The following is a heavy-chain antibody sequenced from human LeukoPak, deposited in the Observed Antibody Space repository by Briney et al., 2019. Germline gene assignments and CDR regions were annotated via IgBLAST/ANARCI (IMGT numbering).Heavy chain of an antibody. CDR2: INPSGGST. CDR1: GYTFTSYY. D-gene: IGHD3/OR15-3a*01. Sequence: ASVKVSCKASGYTFTSYYMHWVRQAPGQGLEWMGIINPSGGSTSYAQKFQGRVTTTRDTSTSTVYMELSSLRSEDTAVYYCARLRLDGDYVDYWGQGTLVTVSS. V-gene: IGHV1-46*01. J-gene: IGHJ4*02. CDR3: ARLRLDGDYVDY.